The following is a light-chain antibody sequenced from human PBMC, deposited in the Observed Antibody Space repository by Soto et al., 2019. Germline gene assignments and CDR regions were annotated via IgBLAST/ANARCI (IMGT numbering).Light chain of an antibody. J-gene: IGKJ1*01. CDR1: QSVSST. V-gene: IGKV3-11*01. CDR3: QQRSNWLPGT. Sequence: EIVMTQSPATWSVSAGERASLSCRASQSVSSTLAWYQQKPGQAPRLLIYDASNRANGIPVRFSGSGSGTDLTLTISSLEPEDFAVYACQQRSNWLPGTFGQGTKVDIK. CDR2: DAS.